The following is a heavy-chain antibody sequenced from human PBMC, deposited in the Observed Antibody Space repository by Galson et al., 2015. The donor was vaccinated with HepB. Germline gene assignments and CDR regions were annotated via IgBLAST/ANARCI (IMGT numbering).Heavy chain of an antibody. CDR2: ISAYNGNT. J-gene: IGHJ4*02. CDR3: ARDFPMVKGTDY. V-gene: IGHV1-18*04. Sequence: SVKVSCKASGYTFTDYDINWVRQAPGQGLEWMGWISAYNGNTDSAQKLQGRVTMTTDTSTSTAYMELRSLRSDDTAVYYCARDFPMVKGTDYWGQGTLVTVSS. CDR1: GYTFTDYD. D-gene: IGHD5-18*01.